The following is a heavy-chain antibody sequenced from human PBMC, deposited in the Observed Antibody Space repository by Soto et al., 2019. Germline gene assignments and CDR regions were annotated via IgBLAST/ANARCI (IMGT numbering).Heavy chain of an antibody. J-gene: IGHJ6*02. CDR3: AKGRSYYYYYGVDV. CDR2: IIDSGGST. Sequence: EVQLLESGGGLVQPGGSLRLSCAASGFTFSSCAMGWVRQAPGKGLEWVSDIIDSGGSTYYADSVKGQFTISRDNSKSTLYLQMNSRRAEDTALYYCAKGRSYYYYYGVDVWGQGTTVTVSS. V-gene: IGHV3-23*01. CDR1: GFTFSSCA.